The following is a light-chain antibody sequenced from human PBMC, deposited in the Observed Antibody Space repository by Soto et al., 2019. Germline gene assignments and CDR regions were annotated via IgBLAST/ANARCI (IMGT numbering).Light chain of an antibody. J-gene: IGKJ5*01. V-gene: IGKV1-39*01. CDR3: QQAYSAPIT. CDR2: MSS. Sequence: DIQMTQSPSSLSASVGDRVTITCRASQGIRNYLNWYQQKPGKAPNLLIYMSSSLQSGVPSRFSGRGSGTDFTLTISSLQPEDFASYYCQQAYSAPITFGQGTRLEIK. CDR1: QGIRNY.